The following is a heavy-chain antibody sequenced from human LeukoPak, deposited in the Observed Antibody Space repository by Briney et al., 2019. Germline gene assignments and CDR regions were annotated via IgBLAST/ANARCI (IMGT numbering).Heavy chain of an antibody. CDR2: FDPEDGET. CDR1: GYTLTELS. J-gene: IGHJ5*02. CDR3: ATGDDFWSGSNWFDP. Sequence: ASVKVSCKVSGYTLTELSMHWVRQAPGKGLEWMGGFDPEDGETIYAQKFQGRVTMTEDTSTDTAYMELSSLRSEDTAVYYCATGDDFWSGSNWFDPWGQGTLVTVSS. D-gene: IGHD3-3*01. V-gene: IGHV1-24*01.